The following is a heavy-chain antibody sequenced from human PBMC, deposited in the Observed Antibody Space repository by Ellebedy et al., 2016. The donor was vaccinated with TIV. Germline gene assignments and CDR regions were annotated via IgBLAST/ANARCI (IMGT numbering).Heavy chain of an antibody. Sequence: GGSLRLSCAASGFTFSSYWMNWVRQAPGKGLEWVSYISSSSSTIYYADSVKGRFTISRDNSKNTLYLQMNSLRAEDTAVYYCARSLGISYFDYWGQGTLVTVSS. CDR3: ARSLGISYFDY. V-gene: IGHV3-48*01. CDR1: GFTFSSYW. CDR2: ISSSSSTI. D-gene: IGHD1-14*01. J-gene: IGHJ4*02.